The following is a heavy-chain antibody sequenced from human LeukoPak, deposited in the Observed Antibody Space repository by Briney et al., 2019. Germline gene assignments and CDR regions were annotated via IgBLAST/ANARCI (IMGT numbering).Heavy chain of an antibody. Sequence: ASVKVSCKASGHTFTAYYMFWVRQAPGQGLEWMGWINPNSGGTNYAPKFQGRVTMTRDTSISTGYMELSGLTSDDTVVYFCATYYSDTSARDWGQGTLVTVSS. CDR3: ATYYSDTSARD. CDR2: INPNSGGT. J-gene: IGHJ4*02. CDR1: GHTFTAYY. V-gene: IGHV1-2*02. D-gene: IGHD3-10*01.